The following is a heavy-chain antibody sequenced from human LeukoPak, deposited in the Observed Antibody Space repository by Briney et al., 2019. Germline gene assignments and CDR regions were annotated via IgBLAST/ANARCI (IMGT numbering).Heavy chain of an antibody. D-gene: IGHD5-18*01. CDR1: GGSFSGYY. J-gene: IGHJ4*02. V-gene: IGHV4-34*01. CDR2: INHSGST. Sequence: SETLSLTCAVYGGSFSGYYWSWIRQPPGKGLEWIGEINHSGSTNYNPSLKSRVTISVDASKNQFSLKLSSVTAADTAVYYCAKDNAKGYSYAYVDYWGQGTLVTVSS. CDR3: AKDNAKGYSYAYVDY.